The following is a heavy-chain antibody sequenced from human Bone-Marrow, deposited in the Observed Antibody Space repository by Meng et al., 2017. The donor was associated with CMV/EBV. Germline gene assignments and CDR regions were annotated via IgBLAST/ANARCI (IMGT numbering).Heavy chain of an antibody. CDR1: GGTFSSYA. CDR2: INPNSGGT. CDR3: ARSNY. Sequence: ASVKVSCKASGGTFSSYAISWVRQAPGQGLEWMGWINPNSGGTNYAQKFQGRVIMTRDTSISTAYMELSRLRSDDTAVYYCARSNYWGQGTLVTVSS. V-gene: IGHV1-2*02. J-gene: IGHJ4*02.